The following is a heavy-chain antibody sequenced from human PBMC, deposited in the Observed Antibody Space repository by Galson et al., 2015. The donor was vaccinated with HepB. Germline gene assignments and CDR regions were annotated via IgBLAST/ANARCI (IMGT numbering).Heavy chain of an antibody. CDR2: IYYSGST. Sequence: QVQLQESGPGLVKPSQTLSLTCTISGGSISSSSYYWGWIRQPPGKGLEWIGSIYYSGSTYYNPSLKSRVTISVDTSKNQFSLKLSSVTAADTAVYYCARGGWEPFWSGYYIPYWGQGTLVTVSS. V-gene: IGHV4-39*07. CDR1: GGSISSSSYY. D-gene: IGHD3-3*01. J-gene: IGHJ4*02. CDR3: ARGGWEPFWSGYYIPY.